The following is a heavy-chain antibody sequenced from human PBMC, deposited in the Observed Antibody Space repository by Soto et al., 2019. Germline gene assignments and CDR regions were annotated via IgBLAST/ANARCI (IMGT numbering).Heavy chain of an antibody. Sequence: LSLTCTVSGASINDFYWSWIRQTPGKGLEWVGFMYYSETTKYNPSLKGRVNMSLDTSKNQVSLHLKSVTAADTAVYYCARANSSTWYKLEYKWFDPWGQGTQVTVSS. CDR3: ARANSSTWYKLEYKWFDP. V-gene: IGHV4-59*01. CDR2: MYYSETT. CDR1: GASINDFY. J-gene: IGHJ5*02. D-gene: IGHD6-13*01.